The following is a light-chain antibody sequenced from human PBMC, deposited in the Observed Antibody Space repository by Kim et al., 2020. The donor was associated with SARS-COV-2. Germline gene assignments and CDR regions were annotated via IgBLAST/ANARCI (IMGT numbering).Light chain of an antibody. CDR3: QAWDSSTYAV. CDR2: QDS. V-gene: IGLV3-1*01. J-gene: IGLJ7*01. CDR1: KLGDKY. Sequence: VSPGQTACITCSGDKLGDKYACWYQQKPGQSPVLVIYQDSKRPSGIPERFSGSNSGNTATLTISGTQAMDEADYYCQAWDSSTYAVFGGGTQLTVL.